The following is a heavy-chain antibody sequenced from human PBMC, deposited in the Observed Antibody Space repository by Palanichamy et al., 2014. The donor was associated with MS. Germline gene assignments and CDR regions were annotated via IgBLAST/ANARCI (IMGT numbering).Heavy chain of an antibody. CDR3: ARDRWELLVGRYYYYGMDV. V-gene: IGHV3-21*01. CDR1: GFTFSSYS. J-gene: IGHJ6*02. Sequence: EVQLVESGGGLVKPGGSLRLSCAASGFTFSSYSMNWVRQAPGKGLEWVSSISSSSSSYIYYADSVKGRFTISRDNAKNSLYLQMNSLRAEDTAVYYCARDRWELLVGRYYYYGMDVWGQGTTVTVSS. CDR2: ISSSSSSYI. D-gene: IGHD1-26*01.